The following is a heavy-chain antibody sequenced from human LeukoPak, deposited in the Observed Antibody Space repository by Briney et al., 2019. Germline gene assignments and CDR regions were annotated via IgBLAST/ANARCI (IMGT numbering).Heavy chain of an antibody. CDR1: GFIFTSYG. CDR2: IVLVESKK. D-gene: IGHD1-7*01. CDR3: AKDLPDWSYDY. Sequence: PGGSLSLSSAASGFIFTSYGMHWVRPAPGKGLEWVAFIVLVESKKYYAASVRGRFTISRDNSKNTVYLQMNSLRADDTAVYYCAKDLPDWSYDYWGQGTLVTVSS. V-gene: IGHV3-30*02. J-gene: IGHJ4*02.